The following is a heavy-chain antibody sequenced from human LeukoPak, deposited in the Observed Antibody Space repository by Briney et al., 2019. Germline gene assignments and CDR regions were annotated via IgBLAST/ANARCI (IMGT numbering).Heavy chain of an antibody. CDR3: ARNSRGYYFFDY. Sequence: ASVKVSSKASGYTLTNSGISWVRQAPGQRAERMGWISAYNGVTNYAQRLQGRLTMTTDISTSTVYMELRSLRSDDTAVDYCARNSRGYYFFDYWGQGSLVTVSS. D-gene: IGHD3-22*01. J-gene: IGHJ4*02. CDR2: ISAYNGVT. V-gene: IGHV1-18*01. CDR1: GYTLTNSG.